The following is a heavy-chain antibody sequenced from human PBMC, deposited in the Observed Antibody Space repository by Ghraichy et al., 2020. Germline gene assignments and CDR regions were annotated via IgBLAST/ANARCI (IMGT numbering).Heavy chain of an antibody. V-gene: IGHV4-61*01. CDR2: IYYSGST. CDR3: ARTAPMNYFDY. CDR1: GGSVSSGSYY. J-gene: IGHJ4*02. Sequence: GSLSLTCTVSGGSVSSGSYYWSWIRQPPGKGLEWIGYIYYSGSTNYNPSLKSRVTISVDTSKNQFSLKLSSVTAADTAVYYCARTAPMNYFDYWGQGTLVTVSS.